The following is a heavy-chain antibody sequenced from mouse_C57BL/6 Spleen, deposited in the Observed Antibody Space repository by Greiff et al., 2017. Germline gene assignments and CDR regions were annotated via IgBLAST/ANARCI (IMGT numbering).Heavy chain of an antibody. V-gene: IGHV1-64*01. Sequence: QVQLQQSGAELVKPGASVKLSCKASGYTFTSYWMHWVKQRPGQGLEWIGMIHPNSGSTNYNEKFKSKATLTVDKSSSTAYMQLSSLTSEDSAVYYCASLLLRGGYFDYWGQGTTLTVSS. CDR1: GYTFTSYW. D-gene: IGHD1-1*01. CDR3: ASLLLRGGYFDY. J-gene: IGHJ2*01. CDR2: IHPNSGST.